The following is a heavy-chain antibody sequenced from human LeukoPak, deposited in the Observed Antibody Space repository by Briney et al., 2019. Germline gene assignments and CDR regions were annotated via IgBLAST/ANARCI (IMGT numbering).Heavy chain of an antibody. D-gene: IGHD3-3*01. V-gene: IGHV3-48*01. Sequence: PGGSLRLSCTASGFTFGDYAMSWVRQAPGKGLEWVSYISSRSATIYYADSVKGRFTISRDNARNLLYLQMNSLGAEDTAMYYCARDLGSADYDLWGGYLGAHVPADAFDIWGQGTMVSVSS. CDR2: ISSRSATI. J-gene: IGHJ3*02. CDR3: ARDLGSADYDLWGGYLGAHVPADAFDI. CDR1: GFTFGDYA.